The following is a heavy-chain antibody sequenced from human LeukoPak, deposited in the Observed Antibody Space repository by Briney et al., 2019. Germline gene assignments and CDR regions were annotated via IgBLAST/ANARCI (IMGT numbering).Heavy chain of an antibody. D-gene: IGHD1-26*01. CDR2: IWYDGSNK. V-gene: IGHV3-33*01. J-gene: IGHJ4*02. Sequence: GRSLRLSCAASGFTFSSYGMHWVRQAPGKGLEWVAVIWYDGSNKYYADSVKGRFTISRDNSKNTLYLQMNSLRAEDTAVYYCARDLNSGSSEHYFDYWGQGTLVTVSS. CDR3: ARDLNSGSSEHYFDY. CDR1: GFTFSSYG.